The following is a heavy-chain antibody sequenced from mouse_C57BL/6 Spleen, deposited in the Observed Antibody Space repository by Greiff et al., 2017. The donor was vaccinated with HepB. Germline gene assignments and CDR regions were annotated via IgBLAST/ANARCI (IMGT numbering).Heavy chain of an antibody. CDR2: IDPEDGDT. CDR1: GFNIKDYY. V-gene: IGHV14-1*01. Sequence: EVKLVESGAELVRPGASVKLSCTASGFNIKDYYMHWVKQRPEQGLEWIGRIDPEDGDTEYAPKFQGKATMTADTSSNTAYLQLSSLTSEDTAVYYCTPSIYYDYDVGFFAYWGQGTLVTVSA. J-gene: IGHJ3*01. CDR3: TPSIYYDYDVGFFAY. D-gene: IGHD2-4*01.